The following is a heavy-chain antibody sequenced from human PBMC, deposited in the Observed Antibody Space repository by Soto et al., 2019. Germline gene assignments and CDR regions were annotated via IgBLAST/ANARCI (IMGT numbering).Heavy chain of an antibody. V-gene: IGHV3-23*01. CDR1: GFTFSDYA. J-gene: IGHJ3*02. D-gene: IGHD3-9*01. CDR2: ITGSGGDT. Sequence: EVQVLESGGGLVQPGGSLRLSCAASGFTFSDYAMSWVRQAPGKGLECVSSITGSGGDTSYADSVEGRFTISRDNSKNSLFLQMKSLGAEDAAVYYCARDRWHRDWHPGAFDIWGRGTMVTVSS. CDR3: ARDRWHRDWHPGAFDI.